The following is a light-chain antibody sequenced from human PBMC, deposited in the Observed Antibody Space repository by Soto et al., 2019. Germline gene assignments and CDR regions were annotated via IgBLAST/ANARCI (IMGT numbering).Light chain of an antibody. CDR1: STNIGAGYD. V-gene: IGLV1-40*01. J-gene: IGLJ3*02. CDR3: QSYDSSLSASRV. CDR2: GNS. Sequence: QSVLTQSPSVSGAPGQRVTISCTGSSTNIGAGYDVHWYQQLPGAAPKLLIYGNSNRPSGVPDRFSGSKSGTSASLAITGLQAEDEADYYCQSYDSSLSASRVFGGGTKLTVL.